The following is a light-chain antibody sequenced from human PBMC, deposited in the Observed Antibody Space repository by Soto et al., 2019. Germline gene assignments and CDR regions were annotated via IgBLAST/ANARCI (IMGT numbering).Light chain of an antibody. CDR3: QQYGSSLYT. J-gene: IGKJ2*01. V-gene: IGKV3-20*01. CDR2: DAS. CDR1: QSVSSSY. Sequence: EIVLTQSPGTLSLSPGERATLSCRASQSVSSSYLAWYQQKPGQAPRLLIYDASSRATGIPDRFSGSGSGTDFTLTISRLEPEDFALYYWQQYGSSLYTFGQGTKLEIK.